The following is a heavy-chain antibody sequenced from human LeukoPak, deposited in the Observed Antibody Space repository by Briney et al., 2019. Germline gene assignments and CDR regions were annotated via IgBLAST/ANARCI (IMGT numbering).Heavy chain of an antibody. D-gene: IGHD6-6*01. Sequence: GESLKISCKGSGYSFTSYWIGWVRQMPGKGLEWMGIIYPGDSDTRYSPSFQGQVTISADKSISTAYLQWSSLKASDTAMYYCARHFAQLRIAARRGAFDIWGQGTMVTVSS. J-gene: IGHJ3*02. CDR2: IYPGDSDT. CDR3: ARHFAQLRIAARRGAFDI. V-gene: IGHV5-51*01. CDR1: GYSFTSYW.